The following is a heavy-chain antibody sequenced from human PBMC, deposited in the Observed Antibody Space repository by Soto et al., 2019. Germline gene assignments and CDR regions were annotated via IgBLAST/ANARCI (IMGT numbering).Heavy chain of an antibody. J-gene: IGHJ4*02. D-gene: IGHD3-16*01. CDR3: ARDRLDMIPHYHPMFDQ. CDR1: GFTFSSHW. V-gene: IGHV3-74*01. CDR2: IKSDGSDT. Sequence: PGGSLRLSCAASGFTFSSHWMHWVRQDPGKGLLWVSRIKSDGSDTGYADFVKGRFTISRDNAKNTLYLQMNSLRVEDTALYYCARDRLDMIPHYHPMFDQWGQGTLVTVSS.